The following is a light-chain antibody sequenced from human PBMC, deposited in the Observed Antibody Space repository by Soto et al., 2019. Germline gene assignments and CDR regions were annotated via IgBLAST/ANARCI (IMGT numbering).Light chain of an antibody. V-gene: IGLV2-14*01. CDR1: SSDVGRYNY. J-gene: IGLJ2*01. CDR2: DVT. CDR3: SSYTGSSTA. Sequence: QSVLTQPASVSGSPGQSITISCTGTSSDVGRYNYVSWYQQHPGNAPKLIIYDVTYRPSGVSDRFSGSKSGSTASLTISGVQAEDEADYYCSSYTGSSTAFGGGTKVTVL.